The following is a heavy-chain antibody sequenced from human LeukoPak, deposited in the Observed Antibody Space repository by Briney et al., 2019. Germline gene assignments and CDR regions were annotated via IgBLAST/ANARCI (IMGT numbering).Heavy chain of an antibody. D-gene: IGHD2-2*02. J-gene: IGHJ4*02. CDR2: ISGSGGST. CDR3: ATQKILSHYIVVVPAAILDY. Sequence: GGSLRLSCAASGFTFSSYAMSWVRQAPGKGLEWVSAISGSGGSTYYADSVKGRFTISRDNSKNTLYLQMNSLRAEDTAVYYCATQKILSHYIVVVPAAILDYWGQGTLVTVSS. CDR1: GFTFSSYA. V-gene: IGHV3-23*01.